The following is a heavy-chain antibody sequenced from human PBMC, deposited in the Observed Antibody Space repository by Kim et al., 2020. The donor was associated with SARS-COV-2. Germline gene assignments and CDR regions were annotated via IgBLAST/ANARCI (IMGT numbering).Heavy chain of an antibody. J-gene: IGHJ4*02. V-gene: IGHV4-34*01. Sequence: SETLSLTCAVYGGSFSGYYWSWIRQPPGKGLEWIGEINHSGSTNYNPSLKSRVTISVDTSKNQFSLKLSSVTAADTAVYYCARGSPYDSSGSLFDYWGQGTLVTVSS. D-gene: IGHD3-22*01. CDR1: GGSFSGYY. CDR2: INHSGST. CDR3: ARGSPYDSSGSLFDY.